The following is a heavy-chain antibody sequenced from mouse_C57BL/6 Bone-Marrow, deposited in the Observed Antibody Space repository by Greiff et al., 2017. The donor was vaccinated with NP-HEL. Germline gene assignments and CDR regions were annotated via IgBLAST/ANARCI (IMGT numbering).Heavy chain of an antibody. CDR3: ARDPSITTVVAYYAMDY. D-gene: IGHD1-1*01. CDR2: IDPEDGET. J-gene: IGHJ4*01. V-gene: IGHV14-2*01. CDR1: GFNIKDSY. Sequence: EVKLMESGAELVKPGASVKLSCTASGFNIKDSYMHWVKQRTEQGLEWIGRIDPEDGETKYAPKFQGKATITADTSSNTAYLQLSSLTSEDTAVYYCARDPSITTVVAYYAMDYWGQGTSVTVSS.